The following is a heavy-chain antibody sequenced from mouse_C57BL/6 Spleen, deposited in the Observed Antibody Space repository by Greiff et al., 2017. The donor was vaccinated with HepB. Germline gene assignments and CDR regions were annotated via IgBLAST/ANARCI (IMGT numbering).Heavy chain of an antibody. D-gene: IGHD1-1*01. J-gene: IGHJ2*01. CDR1: GFNIKDDY. CDR3: LRSSHFDY. CDR2: IDPENGDT. V-gene: IGHV14-4*01. Sequence: EVKLQESGAELVRPGASVKLSCTASGFNIKDDYMHWVKQRPEQGLEWIGWIDPENGDTEYASKFQGKATITADTSSNTAYLQLSSLTSEDTAVYYCLRSSHFDYWGQGTTLTVSS.